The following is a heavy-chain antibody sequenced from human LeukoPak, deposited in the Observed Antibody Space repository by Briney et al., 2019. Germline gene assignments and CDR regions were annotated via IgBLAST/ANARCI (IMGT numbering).Heavy chain of an antibody. V-gene: IGHV3-30*02. CDR2: IQYDGSNK. D-gene: IGHD5-24*01. CDR3: AKGDGDGYNIDFDF. J-gene: IGHJ4*02. Sequence: GGSLRLSCAASGFTFSSYWMHWVRQAPGKGLEWVTFIQYDGSNKYYADSVKGRFTISRDNSKSTLYLQMNSLRTEDTAIYYCAKGDGDGYNIDFDFWGQGTLVTVSS. CDR1: GFTFSSYW.